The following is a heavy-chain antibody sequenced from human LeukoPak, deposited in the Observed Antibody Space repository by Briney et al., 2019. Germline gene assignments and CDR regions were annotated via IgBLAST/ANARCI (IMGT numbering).Heavy chain of an antibody. CDR3: ARGGGIAAAGFGFDP. D-gene: IGHD6-13*01. Sequence: PSETLSLTCTVSGGSISSYYWSWIRQPPGKGLEWIGYIYYSGSTNYNPSLKSRVTISVDTSKNQFSLKLSSVTAADTAVYYCARGGGIAAAGFGFDPWGQGTLVTVPS. CDR2: IYYSGST. J-gene: IGHJ5*02. CDR1: GGSISSYY. V-gene: IGHV4-59*01.